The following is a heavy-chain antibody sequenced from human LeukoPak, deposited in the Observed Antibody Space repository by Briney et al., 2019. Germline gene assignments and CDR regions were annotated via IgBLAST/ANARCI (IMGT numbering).Heavy chain of an antibody. Sequence: GGSLRLSCAASGFTFSDYYMSWIRQAPGKGLEWVSYISSSGSTIYYADSVKGRFTISRDNVNNSLYLQMNSLRAEDTAVYYCARDRKGYYGSGSYYYHWGQGTLVTVSS. CDR3: ARDRKGYYGSGSYYYH. V-gene: IGHV3-11*01. J-gene: IGHJ5*02. CDR1: GFTFSDYY. D-gene: IGHD3-10*01. CDR2: ISSSGSTI.